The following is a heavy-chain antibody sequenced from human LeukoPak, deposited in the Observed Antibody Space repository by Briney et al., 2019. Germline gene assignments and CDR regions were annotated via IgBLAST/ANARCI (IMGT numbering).Heavy chain of an antibody. CDR1: GFTFRNCA. D-gene: IGHD6-19*01. CDR3: ARAKGSGWYFRY. V-gene: IGHV3-7*01. Sequence: TRGSLRLPCAASGFTFRNCAMSWVRQAPGKGLEWVANIKQDGSEKYYVDSVKGRFTISRDNAKNSLYLQMNSLRAEDTAVYYCARAKGSGWYFRYWGQGTLVTVSS. J-gene: IGHJ4*02. CDR2: IKQDGSEK.